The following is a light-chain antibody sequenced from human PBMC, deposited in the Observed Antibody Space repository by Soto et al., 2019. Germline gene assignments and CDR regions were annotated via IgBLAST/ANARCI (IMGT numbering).Light chain of an antibody. J-gene: IGKJ4*01. CDR2: LAS. Sequence: DIQMTQSPSTLSASVGDTATVTCRASQSVSGWLAWYQQKPGKAPKLLIFLASTLQSGVPSRFSGSGSGTDFSLTINSLQPEDVATYYCQYLNSFPLSFGGGTKVDIK. V-gene: IGKV1-5*01. CDR3: QYLNSFPLS. CDR1: QSVSGW.